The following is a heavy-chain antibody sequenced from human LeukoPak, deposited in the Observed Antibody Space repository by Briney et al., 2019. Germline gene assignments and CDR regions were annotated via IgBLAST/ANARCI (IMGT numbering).Heavy chain of an antibody. CDR1: GFTFSSYW. CDR2: IKQDGSEK. J-gene: IGHJ5*02. Sequence: PGGSLRLSCAASGFTFSSYWMSWVRQAPGKGLEWVANIKQDGSEKYYVDSVKGRFTISRDNAKNSLYLQMNSLRAEDTAVYYCARETTGIAAAGRINWFDPWGQGTLVTVSS. V-gene: IGHV3-7*01. D-gene: IGHD6-13*01. CDR3: ARETTGIAAAGRINWFDP.